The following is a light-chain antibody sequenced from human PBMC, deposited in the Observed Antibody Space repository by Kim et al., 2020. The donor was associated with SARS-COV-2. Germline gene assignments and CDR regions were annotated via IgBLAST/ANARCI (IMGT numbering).Light chain of an antibody. V-gene: IGLV2-8*01. Sequence: QSALTQPPSASGSPGQSVTISCTGTNTDVGGYNYVSWYQQLPGKAPKLMIYEVNKRTSGVPDRFSGSKSGIAASLTVSGLQAEDEADYYCSSYAVSDVVFGGGTQLTVL. J-gene: IGLJ3*02. CDR2: EVN. CDR1: NTDVGGYNY. CDR3: SSYAVSDVV.